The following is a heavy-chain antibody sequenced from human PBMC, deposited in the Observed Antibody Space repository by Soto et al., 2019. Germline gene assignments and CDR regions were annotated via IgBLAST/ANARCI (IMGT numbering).Heavy chain of an antibody. Sequence: EVQLVESGGGLVQPGGSLRLSCAASGFTVSSNYMSWVRQAPGKGLEWVSVLYSGGSTYYADSVKGRFTISRDNSTNTRDLNRNSLRAEDTAVYYCASGDDSGYHSSFDYWGQGTLVTVSS. CDR2: LYSGGST. V-gene: IGHV3-66*01. CDR1: GFTVSSNY. D-gene: IGHD3-22*01. CDR3: ASGDDSGYHSSFDY. J-gene: IGHJ4*02.